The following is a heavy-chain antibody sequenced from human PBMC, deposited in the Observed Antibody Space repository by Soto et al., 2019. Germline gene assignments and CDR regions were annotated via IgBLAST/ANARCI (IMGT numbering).Heavy chain of an antibody. CDR2: ISGSGGST. CDR1: GFPFSSYA. D-gene: IGHD3-22*01. J-gene: IGHJ3*02. V-gene: IGHV3-23*01. Sequence: GGSLRLSCAASGFPFSSYAMSWVRQAPGKGLEWVSAISGSGGSTYYADSVKGRFIISRDNSKNTLYLQMNSLRAEDTAVYYCAKDQGSSGPADAFDIWGQGTMVTVSS. CDR3: AKDQGSSGPADAFDI.